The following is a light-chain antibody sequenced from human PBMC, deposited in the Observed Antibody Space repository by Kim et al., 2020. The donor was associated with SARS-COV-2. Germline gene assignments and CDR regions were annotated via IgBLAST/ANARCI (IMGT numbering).Light chain of an antibody. V-gene: IGKV4-1*01. CDR2: WAS. CDR3: QQYYSTPS. Sequence: RATTNCQSSPNIVHSSNNKNYVAWYQQRQGQPPRLLIYWASTRESGVPDRFSGSGSGTDFTLTISSLQAEDVAVYYCQQYYSTPSFGGGTKVDIK. CDR1: PNIVHSSNNKNY. J-gene: IGKJ4*01.